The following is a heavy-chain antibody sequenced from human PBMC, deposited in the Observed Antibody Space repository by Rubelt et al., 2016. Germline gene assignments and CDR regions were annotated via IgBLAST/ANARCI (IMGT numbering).Heavy chain of an antibody. Sequence: VQLLESGGGVVQPVRSLRLSCVTSGLTFSSYSMHWVRQAPGKGLEWVALTSNDGTKTYYAASVKGRFTISRDNAKNTLYLQMNSLRAEDTAVYYCAREVLSSSSEDYWGQGTLVTVSS. CDR3: AREVLSSSSEDY. CDR1: GLTFSSYS. J-gene: IGHJ4*02. CDR2: TSNDGTKT. D-gene: IGHD6-6*01. V-gene: IGHV3-30*04.